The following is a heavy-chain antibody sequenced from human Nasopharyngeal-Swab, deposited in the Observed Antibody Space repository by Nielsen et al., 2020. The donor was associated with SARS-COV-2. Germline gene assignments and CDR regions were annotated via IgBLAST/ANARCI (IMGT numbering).Heavy chain of an antibody. J-gene: IGHJ6*03. CDR1: GFTFRSYS. Sequence: GGSLRLSCAASGFTFRSYSMNWVRQAPGKGLEWVSYISSSSSTIYYADSVKGRFTISRDNAKNSLYLQMNSLRAEDTAVYYCAGYCSSTSCSRNYYYYYMDVWGKGTTVTVSS. D-gene: IGHD2-2*01. V-gene: IGHV3-48*04. CDR3: AGYCSSTSCSRNYYYYYMDV. CDR2: ISSSSSTI.